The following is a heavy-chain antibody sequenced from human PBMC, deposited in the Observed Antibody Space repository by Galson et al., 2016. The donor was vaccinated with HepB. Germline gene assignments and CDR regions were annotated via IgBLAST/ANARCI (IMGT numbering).Heavy chain of an antibody. J-gene: IGHJ6*02. V-gene: IGHV3-23*01. D-gene: IGHD5-18*01. CDR1: GFTFNNYA. CDR3: AKDRGIGYSYGYSSEHYGMDV. Sequence: SLRLSCAASGFTFNNYAMNWVRQAPGKGLEWVSAISGSGGYTYYAGSVKGRFTISRVNSKNTLYLQMDRLRVEDTAVYYCAKDRGIGYSYGYSSEHYGMDVWGPGTTVTVSS. CDR2: ISGSGGYT.